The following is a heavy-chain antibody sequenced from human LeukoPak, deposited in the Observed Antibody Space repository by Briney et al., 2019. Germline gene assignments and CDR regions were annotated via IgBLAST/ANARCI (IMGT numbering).Heavy chain of an antibody. CDR2: IYHSGST. V-gene: IGHV4-38-2*02. CDR3: ARVQLWPPSQFDY. CDR1: GYSISSGYY. D-gene: IGHD5-18*01. Sequence: PSETLSLTCTVSGYSISSGYYWGWIRQPPGKGLEWIGSIYHSGSTYYNPSLKSRVTISVDTSKNQFSLKLSSVTVADTAVYYCARVQLWPPSQFDYWGQGTLVTVSS. J-gene: IGHJ4*02.